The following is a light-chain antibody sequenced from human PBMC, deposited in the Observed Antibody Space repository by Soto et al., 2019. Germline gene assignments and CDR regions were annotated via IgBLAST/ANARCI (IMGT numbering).Light chain of an antibody. CDR2: DVS. V-gene: IGLV2-14*01. CDR1: SSDVGAYNY. J-gene: IGLJ2*01. Sequence: QPVLTQPASVSGSPGQSITFSCTGTSSDVGAYNYVSWYQQHPGKAPKLLIYDVSIRPSEISNRFSGSKSGNTASLTISGLQADDEADYYCSSYTISSTVVFGGGTRLTVL. CDR3: SSYTISSTVV.